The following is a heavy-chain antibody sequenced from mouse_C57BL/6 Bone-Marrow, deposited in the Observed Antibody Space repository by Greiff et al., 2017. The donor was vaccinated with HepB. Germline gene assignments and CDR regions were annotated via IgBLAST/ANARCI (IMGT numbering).Heavy chain of an antibody. CDR1: GYTFTSYW. CDR3: ARDYGFPYWYFDV. V-gene: IGHV1-61*01. J-gene: IGHJ1*03. Sequence: QVQLQQPGAELVRPGSSVKLSCKASGYTFTSYWMDWVKQRPGQGLEWIGNIYPSDSETHYNQKFKDKATLTVDKSSSTAYMQLSSLTSEDSAVYYCARDYGFPYWYFDVWGTGTTVTVSS. CDR2: IYPSDSET. D-gene: IGHD1-1*01.